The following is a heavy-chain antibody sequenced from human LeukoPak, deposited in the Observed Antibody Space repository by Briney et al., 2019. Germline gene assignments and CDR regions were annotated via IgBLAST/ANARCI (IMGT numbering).Heavy chain of an antibody. Sequence: GGSLRLSCAASGFTFSTYSMNWVRQTPGKGLEWLSYISSGSSTIYYADSVKGRFTISRDNAKNSLYLQMNSLRDEDTAVYYCAKSSGWFLDYWGQGTLVTVSS. V-gene: IGHV3-48*02. J-gene: IGHJ4*02. CDR2: ISSGSSTI. CDR3: AKSSGWFLDY. D-gene: IGHD6-19*01. CDR1: GFTFSTYS.